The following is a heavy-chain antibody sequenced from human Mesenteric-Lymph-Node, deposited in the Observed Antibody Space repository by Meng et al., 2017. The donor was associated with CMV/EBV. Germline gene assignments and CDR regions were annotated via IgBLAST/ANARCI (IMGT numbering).Heavy chain of an antibody. CDR3: ATERPYTSSAISDF. D-gene: IGHD6-6*01. CDR1: GGTFRSYA. CDR2: IIPMYEIT. V-gene: IGHV1-69*04. Sequence: AGGTFRSYAISWVRQAPGQGLEWMGRIIPMYEITTYAQKFQGRVTITADKSTTTAYMELSRLRSEDTALYYCATERPYTSSAISDFWGQGTLVTVSS. J-gene: IGHJ4*02.